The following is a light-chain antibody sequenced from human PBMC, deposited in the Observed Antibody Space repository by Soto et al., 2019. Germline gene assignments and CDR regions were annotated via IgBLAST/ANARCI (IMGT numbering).Light chain of an antibody. CDR3: QQYHDWPGT. J-gene: IGKJ1*01. Sequence: EIVLTQSPGTLSVSPGERATLSCRASQSVSCKLAWYQQKPGQAPRLLFYGASTGATGIPARFSGSGSETEFTLSISSLQSEDFAVYYCQQYHDWPGTFGQGTKVEIK. CDR2: GAS. V-gene: IGKV3-15*01. CDR1: QSVSCK.